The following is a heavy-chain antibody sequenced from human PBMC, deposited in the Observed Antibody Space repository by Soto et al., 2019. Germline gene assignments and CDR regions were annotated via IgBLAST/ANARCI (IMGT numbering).Heavy chain of an antibody. V-gene: IGHV3-15*01. CDR2: IKSNVAGGTT. CDR3: TTDSTQTFCDGGPSYSVLTKIHDS. Sequence: EVQLVESGGGLVKPGGSLRLSCAASGFTFNNGWMSWVRHAPAKGLEWVGRIKSNVAGGTTDYSAPVQVRFTMSRYDSKNTDQLQMSSLKNEDTAVYYCTTDSTQTFCDGGPSYSVLTKIHDSWGKGTLGTVSS. D-gene: IGHD2-15*01. J-gene: IGHJ5*02. CDR1: GFTFNNGW.